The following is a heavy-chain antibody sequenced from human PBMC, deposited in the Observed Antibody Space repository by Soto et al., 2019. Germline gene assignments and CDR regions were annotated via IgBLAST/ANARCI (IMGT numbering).Heavy chain of an antibody. J-gene: IGHJ6*03. CDR3: AIHRYCSGGSCYFNYYYYMDV. CDR2: IYYSGST. D-gene: IGHD2-15*01. V-gene: IGHV4-39*01. Sequence: PSETLSLTCTVSGGSISSSSYYWGWIRQPPGKGLEWIGSIYYSGSTYYNPSLKSRVTISVDTSKNQFSLKLSSVTAADTAVYYCAIHRYCSGGSCYFNYYYYMDVWGKGTTVTVSS. CDR1: GGSISSSSYY.